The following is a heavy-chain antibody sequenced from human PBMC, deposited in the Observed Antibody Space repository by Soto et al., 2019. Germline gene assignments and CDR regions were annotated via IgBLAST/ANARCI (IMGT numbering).Heavy chain of an antibody. CDR3: ARVTFDHFVHWFDP. J-gene: IGHJ5*02. CDR2: TYFRSKWYN. D-gene: IGHD3-9*01. V-gene: IGHV6-1*01. CDR1: GDSVSSKTAA. Sequence: PSQTLSLTCAISGDSVSSKTAAWNWIRQSPSRGLEWLGRTYFRSKWYNDYAISVKSRITISPDTSKNQFSLLLNSVTPEDTAVYYCARVTFDHFVHWFDPWGQGTLVTVS.